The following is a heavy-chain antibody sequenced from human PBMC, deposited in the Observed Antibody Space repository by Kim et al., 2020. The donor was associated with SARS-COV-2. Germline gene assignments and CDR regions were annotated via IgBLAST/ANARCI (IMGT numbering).Heavy chain of an antibody. Sequence: GGSLRLSCAASGFTFSDYYMSWIRQAPGKGLEWVSYISSSSSYTNYADSVKGRFTISRDNAKNSLYLQMNSLRAEDTAVYYCARDWNDCSGGSCYSPENWFEPWGQGTLVTVSS. CDR2: ISSSSSYT. V-gene: IGHV3-11*05. J-gene: IGHJ5*02. CDR1: GFTFSDYY. D-gene: IGHD2-15*01. CDR3: ARDWNDCSGGSCYSPENWFEP.